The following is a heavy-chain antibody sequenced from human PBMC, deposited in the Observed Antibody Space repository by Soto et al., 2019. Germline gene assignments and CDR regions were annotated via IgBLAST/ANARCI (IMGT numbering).Heavy chain of an antibody. V-gene: IGHV1-2*02. Sequence: ASVKVSCKASGYTFTGYYMHWVRQAPGQGLEWMGWINPNSGGTNYAQKFQGRVTMTRDTSTSTVYMELSSLRSEDTAVYYCARAPYSSGWQRGFDYWGQGTLVTVSS. CDR2: INPNSGGT. CDR3: ARAPYSSGWQRGFDY. D-gene: IGHD6-19*01. J-gene: IGHJ4*02. CDR1: GYTFTGYY.